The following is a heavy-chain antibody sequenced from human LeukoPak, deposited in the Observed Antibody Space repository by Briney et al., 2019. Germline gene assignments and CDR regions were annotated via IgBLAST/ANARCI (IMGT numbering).Heavy chain of an antibody. CDR2: ISSSSSYI. D-gene: IGHD1-26*01. CDR1: GFTFSSYS. Sequence: GGSLRLSCAASGFTFSSYSMNWVRQAPGKGLEWVSSISSSSSYIYYADSVKGRFTISRDNAKNSLYLQMNSLRAEDTAVYYCARAALKSGPYRFDPWGQGTLVTVSS. J-gene: IGHJ5*02. CDR3: ARAALKSGPYRFDP. V-gene: IGHV3-21*01.